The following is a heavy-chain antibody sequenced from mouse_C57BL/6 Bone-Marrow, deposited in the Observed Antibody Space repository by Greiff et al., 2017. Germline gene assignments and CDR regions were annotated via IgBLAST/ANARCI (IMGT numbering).Heavy chain of an antibody. Sequence: QVQLQQSGAELARPGASVKLSCKASGYTFTSYGISWVKQRTGQGLEWIGEIYPRSGNTYYNEKFKGKATLTADKSSSTAYMELRSLTSEDSSVYFCAREEVSKDFDYWGQGTTLTVSS. D-gene: IGHD2-14*01. V-gene: IGHV1-81*01. CDR3: AREEVSKDFDY. J-gene: IGHJ2*01. CDR2: IYPRSGNT. CDR1: GYTFTSYG.